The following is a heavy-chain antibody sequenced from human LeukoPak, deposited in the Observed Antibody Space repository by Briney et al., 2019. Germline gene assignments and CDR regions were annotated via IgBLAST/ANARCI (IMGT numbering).Heavy chain of an antibody. D-gene: IGHD2-2*01. Sequence: PSETLSLTCTVSGGSISSGGYYWSWIRQHPGKGLEWIGYIYYSGSTYYNPSLKSRVTISVDTSKNQFSLKLGSVTAADTAVYYCARHYPVPAASFDPWGQGTLVTVSS. V-gene: IGHV4-31*03. CDR1: GGSISSGGYY. CDR3: ARHYPVPAASFDP. J-gene: IGHJ5*02. CDR2: IYYSGST.